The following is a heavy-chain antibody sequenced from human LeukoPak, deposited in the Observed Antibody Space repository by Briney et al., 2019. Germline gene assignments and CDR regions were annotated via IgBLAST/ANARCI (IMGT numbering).Heavy chain of an antibody. V-gene: IGHV3-53*01. CDR1: GFTVSSNY. J-gene: IGHJ4*02. CDR3: ARDGEMAIAYYFDY. Sequence: PGGSLRLSCAASGFTVSSNYMSWVRQAPGKGLEWVSVIYSGGSTYYADSVKGRFTISRDNSKNTLYLQMNSLRAEDTAVYYCARDGEMAIAYYFDYWGQGTLVTVSS. D-gene: IGHD5-24*01. CDR2: IYSGGST.